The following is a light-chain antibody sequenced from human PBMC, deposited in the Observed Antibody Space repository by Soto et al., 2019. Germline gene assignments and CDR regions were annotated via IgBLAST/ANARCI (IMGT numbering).Light chain of an antibody. Sequence: IVLTQSPGILSLSPGERATLSCRASQSVSTSSLAWYQLKPGQAPRLLIYDSSSRATGIPDRFSGSGSGTDFTLTISRIETEDFAVYYCQQYWRCPRTAGQGTKGDIK. V-gene: IGKV3-20*01. J-gene: IGKJ1*01. CDR2: DSS. CDR3: QQYWRCPRT. CDR1: QSVSTSS.